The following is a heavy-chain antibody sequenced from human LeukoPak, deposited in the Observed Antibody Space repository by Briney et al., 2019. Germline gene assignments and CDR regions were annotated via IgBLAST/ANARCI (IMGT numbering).Heavy chain of an antibody. Sequence: SETLSLTCTVSGGSISSYYWSWIRQPAGKGLEWIGCIYTSGSTNYNPSLKSRVTMSVDTSKNQFSLKLSSVTAADTAVYYCAREYTMVRGVIRWFDPWGQGTLVTVSS. D-gene: IGHD3-10*01. CDR2: IYTSGST. J-gene: IGHJ5*02. V-gene: IGHV4-4*07. CDR3: AREYTMVRGVIRWFDP. CDR1: GGSISSYY.